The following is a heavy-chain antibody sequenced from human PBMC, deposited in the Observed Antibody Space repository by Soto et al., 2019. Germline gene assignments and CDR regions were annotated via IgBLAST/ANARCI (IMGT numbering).Heavy chain of an antibody. J-gene: IGHJ4*02. CDR2: IIPILGIA. CDR1: GGTFSSYT. D-gene: IGHD3-16*01. Sequence: QVQLVQSGAEVKKPGSSVKVSCKASGGTFSSYTISWVRQAPGQGLEWMGRIIPILGIANYAQKFRGRVTITADKSTSTAYMELSSLRSEDTAVYYCAKNRGDDYYDYWGQGTLVTVSS. CDR3: AKNRGDDYYDY. V-gene: IGHV1-69*02.